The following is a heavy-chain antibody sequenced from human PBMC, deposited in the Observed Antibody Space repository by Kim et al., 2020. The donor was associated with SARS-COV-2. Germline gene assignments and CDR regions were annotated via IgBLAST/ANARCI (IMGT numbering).Heavy chain of an antibody. Sequence: GGSLRLSCAASGFTFSSYSMNWVRQAPGKGLEWVSSISSSSSYIYYADSVKGRFTISRDNAKNSLYLQMNSLRAEDTAVYYCASLAVAGTDLYYYYGMDVWGQGTTVTVSS. J-gene: IGHJ6*02. CDR1: GFTFSSYS. D-gene: IGHD6-19*01. V-gene: IGHV3-21*01. CDR2: ISSSSSYI. CDR3: ASLAVAGTDLYYYYGMDV.